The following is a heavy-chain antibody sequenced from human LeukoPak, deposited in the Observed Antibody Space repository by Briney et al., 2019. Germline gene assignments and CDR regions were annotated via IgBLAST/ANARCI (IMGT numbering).Heavy chain of an antibody. CDR1: GGSIRSGSYY. CDR2: IYTSGST. Sequence: PSQTLSLTCTASGGSIRSGSYYWSWIGQPAGKGLEWIGRIYTSGSTNYNPSLKSRVTISVDASKNQFSLKLSSVTAADTAVYYCARNDILTGYGMDVWGKGTTVTISS. J-gene: IGHJ6*04. V-gene: IGHV4-61*02. D-gene: IGHD3-9*01. CDR3: ARNDILTGYGMDV.